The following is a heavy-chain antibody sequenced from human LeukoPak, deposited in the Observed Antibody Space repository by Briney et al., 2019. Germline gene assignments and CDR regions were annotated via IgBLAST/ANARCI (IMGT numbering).Heavy chain of an antibody. V-gene: IGHV4-34*01. D-gene: IGHD4-23*01. CDR1: GGSFSGYY. Sequence: SETLSLTCVVYGGSFSGYYWSWIHQPPGKGLEWLGEINHSGSTNYNPSLKSRVTISVDTSKNQFSLKLSSVTAADTAVYYCARHAPKRLRWYTWGITCWFDPWGQGTLVTVSS. CDR2: INHSGST. CDR3: ARHAPKRLRWYTWGITCWFDP. J-gene: IGHJ5*02.